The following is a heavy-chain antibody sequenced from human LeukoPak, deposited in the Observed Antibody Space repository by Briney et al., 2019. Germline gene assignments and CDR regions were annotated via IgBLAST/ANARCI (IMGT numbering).Heavy chain of an antibody. J-gene: IGHJ6*03. CDR1: GGTFSSYA. CDR2: IIPIFGTA. CDR3: AKNGEPHYYMDV. Sequence: GASVKVSCKASGGTFSSYAISWVRQAPGQGLEWMGGIIPIFGTANYAQKFQGRVTITADESTSTAYMELSSLRAEDTAVYYCAKNGEPHYYMDVLGKGTTVTVSS. V-gene: IGHV1-69*13. D-gene: IGHD1-14*01.